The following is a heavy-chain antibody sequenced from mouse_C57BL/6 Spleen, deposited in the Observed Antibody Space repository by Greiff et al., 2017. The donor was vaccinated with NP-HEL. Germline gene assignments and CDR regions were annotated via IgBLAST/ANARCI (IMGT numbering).Heavy chain of an antibody. Sequence: EVKLVESGGDLVKPGGSLKLSCAASGFTFSSYGMSWVRQTPDKRLEWVATISSGGSYTYYPDSVKGRFTISRDNAKNTLYLQMSSLKSEDTAMYYCARQGRPPTTVFDYWGQGTTLTVSS. V-gene: IGHV5-6*01. CDR3: ARQGRPPTTVFDY. CDR2: ISSGGSYT. D-gene: IGHD1-1*01. CDR1: GFTFSSYG. J-gene: IGHJ2*01.